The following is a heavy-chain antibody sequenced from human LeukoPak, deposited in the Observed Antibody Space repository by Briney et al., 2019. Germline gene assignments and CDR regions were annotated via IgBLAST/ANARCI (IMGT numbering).Heavy chain of an antibody. CDR3: AKDLRDYGDTIDY. D-gene: IGHD4-17*01. V-gene: IGHV3-33*06. CDR2: IWYDGSNK. J-gene: IGHJ4*02. Sequence: PGGSLRLSCAASGFTFSSYGMHWVRQAPGKGLEWVAAIWYDGSNKYYADSVKGRFTISRDNSKNTLYLQMNSLRAEDTAVYYCAKDLRDYGDTIDYWGQGTLVTVSS. CDR1: GFTFSSYG.